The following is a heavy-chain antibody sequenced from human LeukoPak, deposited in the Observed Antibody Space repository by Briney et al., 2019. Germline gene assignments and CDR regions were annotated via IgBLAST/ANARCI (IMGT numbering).Heavy chain of an antibody. CDR2: INSDGSST. V-gene: IGHV3-74*01. D-gene: IGHD6-13*01. CDR1: GFTFSSYW. J-gene: IGHJ5*02. Sequence: GGSLRLSSAASGFTFSSYWMHWVRQAPGKGLVWVSRINSDGSSTSYADSVKGRFTISRDNAKNTLYLQMNSLRAEDTAVYYCAREYSSSWYRPYNWFDPWGQGTLVTVSS. CDR3: AREYSSSWYRPYNWFDP.